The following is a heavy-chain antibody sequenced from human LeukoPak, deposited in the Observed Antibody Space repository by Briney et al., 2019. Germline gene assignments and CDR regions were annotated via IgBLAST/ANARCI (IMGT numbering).Heavy chain of an antibody. D-gene: IGHD1-26*01. J-gene: IGHJ6*03. CDR2: ISSSGSST. CDR1: VFTFSIYA. CDR3: ARRATGSSSLFYYYMDV. V-gene: IGHV3-23*01. Sequence: GGSLRLSCVASVFTFSIYAMSGGRQAPGKGLEWVSDISSSGSSTFFADHVKGRFTIARDNAKSSLYLQMNTLQAEDTAVYYCARRATGSSSLFYYYMDVWGKGTTVSVSS.